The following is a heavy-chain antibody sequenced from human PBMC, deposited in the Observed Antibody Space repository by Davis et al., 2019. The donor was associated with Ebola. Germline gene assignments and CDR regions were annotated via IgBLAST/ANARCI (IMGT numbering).Heavy chain of an antibody. D-gene: IGHD5-12*01. Sequence: GESLKISCAASGFTFSSYAMHWVRQAPGKGLEWVAVISYDGSNKYYADSVKGRFTISSDNSKNTLYLQMNSLGAEDTAVSYCARDRWLRSVVTLYYYYYGMDVWGQGTTVTVSS. CDR1: GFTFSSYA. CDR2: ISYDGSNK. J-gene: IGHJ6*02. CDR3: ARDRWLRSVVTLYYYYYGMDV. V-gene: IGHV3-30-3*01.